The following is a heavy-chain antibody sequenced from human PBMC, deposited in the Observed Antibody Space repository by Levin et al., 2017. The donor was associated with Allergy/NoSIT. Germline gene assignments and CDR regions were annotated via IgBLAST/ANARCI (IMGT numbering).Heavy chain of an antibody. CDR1: GYTFTGYY. CDR2: INPNSGGT. D-gene: IGHD6-19*01. V-gene: IGHV1-2*06. CDR3: ARDQGSSGSTRVGDMDV. J-gene: IGHJ6*03. Sequence: GESLKISCKASGYTFTGYYMHWVRQAPGQGLEWMGRINPNSGGTNYAQKFQGRVTMTRDTSISTAYMELSRLRSDDTAVYYCARDQGSSGSTRVGDMDVWGKGTTVTVSS.